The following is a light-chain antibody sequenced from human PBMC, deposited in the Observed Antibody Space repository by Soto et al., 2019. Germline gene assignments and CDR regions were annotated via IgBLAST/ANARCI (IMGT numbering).Light chain of an antibody. CDR1: QVVSNW. CDR3: QQAGSFPLT. CDR2: ATS. V-gene: IGKV1-12*01. Sequence: DIQLTQSPSSVSASVGDRITITCRASQVVSNWLAWYQQKPGRAPNLLIYATSSLHSGVPSRFSGSGSGTDFTLTISSLQAEDFATYYCQQAGSFPLTFGPGTKLYIK. J-gene: IGKJ3*01.